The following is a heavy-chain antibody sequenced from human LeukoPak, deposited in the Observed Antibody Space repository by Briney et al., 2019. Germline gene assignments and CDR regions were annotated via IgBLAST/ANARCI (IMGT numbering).Heavy chain of an antibody. D-gene: IGHD3-3*01. CDR3: ARESRYYDFWSGYFDY. J-gene: IGHJ4*02. V-gene: IGHV3-7*01. CDR1: GFTFSSDW. Sequence: GGSLRLSCAASGFTFSSDWMSWVRQAPGKGLEWVANIKQVGSEKYYVDSVKGRFTISRDNDKNSLYLQMNSLRAEDTAVYYCARESRYYDFWSGYFDYWGQGTLVTVSS. CDR2: IKQVGSEK.